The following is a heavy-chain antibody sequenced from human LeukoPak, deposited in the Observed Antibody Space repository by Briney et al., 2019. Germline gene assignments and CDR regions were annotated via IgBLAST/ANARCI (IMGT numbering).Heavy chain of an antibody. J-gene: IGHJ4*02. V-gene: IGHV3-13*01. CDR3: ARVAKERVGGVYYFDY. Sequence: GGSLRLSCAASGFTFSDYDMHWVRQATGKGLEWVSAIGTAGDTYYTGSVKGRFTISRENAKNSLYLQMNSLRAGDTAGSYCARVAKERVGGVYYFDYWGQGTLVTVSS. D-gene: IGHD1-1*01. CDR1: GFTFSDYD. CDR2: IGTAGDT.